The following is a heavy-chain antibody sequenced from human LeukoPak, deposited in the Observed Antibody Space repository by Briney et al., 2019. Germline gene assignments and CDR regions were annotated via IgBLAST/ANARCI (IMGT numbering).Heavy chain of an antibody. J-gene: IGHJ3*02. D-gene: IGHD1-7*01. Sequence: GASVKVSCKASGYTFTSYDINWVRQATRQGLEWMGWMNPNSGNTGYAQKFQGRVTMTRNTSISTAYMELSSLRSEDTAVYYCARDARRGVELKAFDIWGQGTMVTVSS. CDR3: ARDARRGVELKAFDI. CDR2: MNPNSGNT. V-gene: IGHV1-8*01. CDR1: GYTFTSYD.